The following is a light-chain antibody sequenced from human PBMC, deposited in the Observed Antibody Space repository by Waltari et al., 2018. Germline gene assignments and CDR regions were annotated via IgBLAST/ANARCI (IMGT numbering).Light chain of an antibody. J-gene: IGKJ1*01. CDR1: QSLLHSNGYNY. Sequence: DIVMTQSPLSLPVTPGEPASISCRSSQSLLHSNGYNYLDWYLQKPGQSPQLLIYLGSNRASGCTDRFSGSGSGTDFTLKISRVEAEDVGVYYCMQALQTPWTFGQGTKVEIK. CDR3: MQALQTPWT. V-gene: IGKV2-28*01. CDR2: LGS.